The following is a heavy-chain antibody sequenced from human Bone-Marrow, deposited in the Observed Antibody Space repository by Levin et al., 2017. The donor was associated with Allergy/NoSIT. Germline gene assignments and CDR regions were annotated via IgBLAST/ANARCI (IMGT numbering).Heavy chain of an antibody. CDR2: ISASGSYK. Sequence: GESLKISCGASGFPFSSSSIAWVRQAPGKGLEWVSSISASGSYKYYADSVRGRFTISRDNAKTSLYLQMNKLRSEDTAVYYGARDYFYDNSGLDDFGYWGQGILVVVSS. J-gene: IGHJ4*02. V-gene: IGHV3-21*04. CDR1: GFPFSSSS. D-gene: IGHD3-22*01. CDR3: ARDYFYDNSGLDDFGY.